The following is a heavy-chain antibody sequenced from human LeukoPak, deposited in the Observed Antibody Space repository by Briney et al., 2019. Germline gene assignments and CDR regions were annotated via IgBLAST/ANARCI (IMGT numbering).Heavy chain of an antibody. D-gene: IGHD3-22*01. CDR1: GFTVSSNY. Sequence: PGGSLRLSCAASGFTVSSNYMSWVRQAPGKGLEWVSVIYSGGSTYYADFVKGRFTISRDNSKNTLYLQINSLRAEDTAVYYCARIPVVLITSGGYWGQGTLVTVSS. J-gene: IGHJ4*02. CDR2: IYSGGST. V-gene: IGHV3-53*01. CDR3: ARIPVVLITSGGY.